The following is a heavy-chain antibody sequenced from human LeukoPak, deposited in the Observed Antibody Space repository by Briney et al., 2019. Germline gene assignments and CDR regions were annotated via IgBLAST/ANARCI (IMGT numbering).Heavy chain of an antibody. CDR1: GYTFTGYY. V-gene: IGHV1-2*02. J-gene: IGHJ4*02. D-gene: IGHD3-22*01. CDR2: INHNSGGT. Sequence: GASVKVSCKTSGYTFTGYYIHWVRQAPGKGLEWMGWINHNSGGTNYAQKLQGRVTMTRDTSISTAYMELSRLRSDDTAVYYCARTYYESSGRDYWGQGTLVTVSS. CDR3: ARTYYESSGRDY.